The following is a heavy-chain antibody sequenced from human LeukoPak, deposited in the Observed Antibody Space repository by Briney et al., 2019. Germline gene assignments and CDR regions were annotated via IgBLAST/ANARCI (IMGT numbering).Heavy chain of an antibody. V-gene: IGHV3-30*01. Sequence: GGSLRLSCAASGFTFSSYAMHWVRQAPGKGLEWVAVISYDGSNKYYADSVKGRLAISRDNSKNTLYLQMNSLRAEDTAVYYCASRSDNWNDGRNDYWGQGTLVTVSS. CDR2: ISYDGSNK. CDR3: ASRSDNWNDGRNDY. J-gene: IGHJ4*02. CDR1: GFTFSSYA. D-gene: IGHD1-20*01.